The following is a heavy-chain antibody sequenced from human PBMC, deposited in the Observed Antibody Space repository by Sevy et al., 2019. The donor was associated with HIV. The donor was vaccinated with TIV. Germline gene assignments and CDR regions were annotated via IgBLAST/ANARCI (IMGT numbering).Heavy chain of an antibody. Sequence: GGSLRLSCAVSGIIFTTSGMHWVRQAPGKGLEWVAVISYAGRNKFYGDSVKGRFTISRDNSKNILYLQMNSLRVEDTAVYYCAKDFTGYNGMDVWGQGTMVTVSS. D-gene: IGHD3-9*01. CDR1: GIIFTTSG. J-gene: IGHJ6*02. CDR2: ISYAGRNK. CDR3: AKDFTGYNGMDV. V-gene: IGHV3-30*18.